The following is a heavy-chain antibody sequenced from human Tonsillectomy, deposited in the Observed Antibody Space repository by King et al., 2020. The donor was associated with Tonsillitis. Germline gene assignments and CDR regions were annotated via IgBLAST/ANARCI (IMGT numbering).Heavy chain of an antibody. CDR2: ISSSSSTI. CDR3: ASGVVTFGGVIARFDY. CDR1: GFTFSTYS. J-gene: IGHJ4*02. V-gene: IGHV3-48*02. Sequence: VQLVESGGDLVQPGRSLRLSCAASGFTFSTYSMNWVRQAPGKGLEWVSYISSSSSTIYYADSLKGRFTISRDNAKNSLYLQMSSLRDEDTAVYYCASGVVTFGGVIARFDYWGPGTLVTVSS. D-gene: IGHD3-16*02.